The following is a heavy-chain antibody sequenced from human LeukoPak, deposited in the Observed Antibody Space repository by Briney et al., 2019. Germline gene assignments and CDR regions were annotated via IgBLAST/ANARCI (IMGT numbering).Heavy chain of an antibody. V-gene: IGHV3-9*01. D-gene: IGHD6-19*01. CDR3: AKDSYSSGSPQGYFDY. CDR2: ISWNSGSI. J-gene: IGHJ4*02. CDR1: GFTFSIYA. Sequence: PGGSLRLSCEASGFTFSIYAMSWVRQAPGKGLEWVSGISWNSGSIGYADSVKGRFTISRDNAKNSLYLQMNSLRAEDTALYYCAKDSYSSGSPQGYFDYWGQGTLVTVSS.